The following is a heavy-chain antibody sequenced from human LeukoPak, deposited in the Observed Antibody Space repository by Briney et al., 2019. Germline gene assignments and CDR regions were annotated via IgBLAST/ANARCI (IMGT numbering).Heavy chain of an antibody. D-gene: IGHD3-3*01. Sequence: GRSLRLSCAASGFTFSSYAMHWVRQAPGKGLEWVAVISYDGSNKYYADSVKGRFTISGDNSKNTLYLQMNSLRAEDTAVYYCARDRVLRFLEWLSVDAFDIWGQGTMVTVSS. V-gene: IGHV3-30-3*01. J-gene: IGHJ3*02. CDR3: ARDRVLRFLEWLSVDAFDI. CDR2: ISYDGSNK. CDR1: GFTFSSYA.